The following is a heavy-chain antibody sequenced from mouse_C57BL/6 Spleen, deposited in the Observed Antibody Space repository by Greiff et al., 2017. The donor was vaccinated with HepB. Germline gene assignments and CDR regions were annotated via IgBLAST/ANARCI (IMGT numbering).Heavy chain of an antibody. CDR1: GFTFSSYA. D-gene: IGHD1-1*01. CDR2: ISDGGSYT. V-gene: IGHV5-4*03. CDR3: ASDYYGSSHYAMDY. J-gene: IGHJ4*01. Sequence: EVKLVESGGGLVKPGGSLKLSCAASGFTFSSYAMSWVRQTPEKRLEWVATISDGGSYTYYPDNVKGRFTISRDNAKNNLYLQMSHLKSEDTAMYYCASDYYGSSHYAMDYWGQGTSVTVSS.